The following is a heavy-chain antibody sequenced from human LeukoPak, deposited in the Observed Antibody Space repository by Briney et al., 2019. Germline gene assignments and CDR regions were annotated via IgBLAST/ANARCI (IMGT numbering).Heavy chain of an antibody. CDR2: ISWNSGSI. V-gene: IGHV3-9*01. J-gene: IGHJ4*02. D-gene: IGHD2-21*02. CDR1: GFTFYDYA. CDR3: AKDILGRGVTATSTRIDY. Sequence: SLRLSCAASGFTFYDYAMHWVRHAPGKGLEWVSGISWNSGSIGYADSVKGRFTISRDNAKNSPYLQMNSLRAEDTALYYCAKDILGRGVTATSTRIDYWGQGTLVTVSS.